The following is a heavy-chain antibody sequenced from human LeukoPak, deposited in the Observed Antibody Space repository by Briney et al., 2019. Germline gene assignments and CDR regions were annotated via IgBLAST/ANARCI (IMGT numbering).Heavy chain of an antibody. Sequence: PSETLCLTCAVYGGSVSGYSWNWIRQAPGKGLEWVGEINHSGSTNYNQSLEGRVTMSEDTSKNHFSLKLSSVTAADTAVYYCARVAITIFGVKYDFWGQGTLVTVSS. J-gene: IGHJ4*02. CDR2: INHSGST. CDR1: GGSVSGYS. V-gene: IGHV4-34*01. CDR3: ARVAITIFGVKYDF. D-gene: IGHD3-3*01.